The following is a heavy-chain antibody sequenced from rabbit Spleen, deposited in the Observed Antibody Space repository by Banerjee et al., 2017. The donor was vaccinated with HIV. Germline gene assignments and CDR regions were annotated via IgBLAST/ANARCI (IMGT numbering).Heavy chain of an antibody. D-gene: IGHD8-1*01. CDR1: GFSFSSNW. CDR2: IAGSGSGFT. CDR3: ARDTGSSFPSYGMDL. J-gene: IGHJ6*01. Sequence: QSLAVSGGDLVKPGASLTLTCTASGFSFSSNWICWVRRAPGKGLEWIACIAGSGSGFTYSATWEKGRFTCSKTSATTVTLQMPSLTVADTATYFCARDTGSSFPSYGMDLWGPGTLGTVS. V-gene: IGHV1S40*01.